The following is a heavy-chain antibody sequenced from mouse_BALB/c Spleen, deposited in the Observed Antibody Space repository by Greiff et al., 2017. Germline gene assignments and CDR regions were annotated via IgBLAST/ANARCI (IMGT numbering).Heavy chain of an antibody. CDR1: GFTFSDYY. CDR3: ARQGYYGYDVGYYFDY. V-gene: IGHV5-4*02. CDR2: ISDGGSYT. Sequence: DVQLQESGGGLVKPGGSLKLSCAASGFTFSDYYMYWVRQTPEKRLEWVATISDGGSYTYYPDSVKGRFTISRDNAKNTLYLQMSSLKSEDTAMYYCARQGYYGYDVGYYFDYWGQGTTLTVSS. D-gene: IGHD2-2*01. J-gene: IGHJ2*01.